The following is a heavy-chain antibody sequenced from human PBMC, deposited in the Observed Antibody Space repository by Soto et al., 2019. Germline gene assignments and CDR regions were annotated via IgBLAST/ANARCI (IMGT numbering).Heavy chain of an antibody. Sequence: QVQLSESGGGLVKPGGSMRLSCAASGFSFNEYYMSWIRQAPGKGLEWVGYISSSGGDIFYSDSVQGRFTISRDNAKKSLYLQMNSLGADDTAVYYCARTLGVSTIPSWGQGTLVTVSS. V-gene: IGHV3-11*01. D-gene: IGHD2-2*01. CDR3: ARTLGVSTIPS. CDR2: ISSSGGDI. CDR1: GFSFNEYY. J-gene: IGHJ4*02.